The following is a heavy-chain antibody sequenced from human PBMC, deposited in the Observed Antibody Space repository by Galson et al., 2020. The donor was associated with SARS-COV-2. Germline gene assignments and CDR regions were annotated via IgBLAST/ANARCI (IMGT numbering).Heavy chain of an antibody. Sequence: GGSLSLSCAASGFTFSNYAMSWVRQAPGKGLEWVSGISGGGVSTYYADSVKGRFTIYRDNSKNTLYLQMNSLRAEDTAVYYCAGRLGSSGWYALCYWGQGTLVTVSS. V-gene: IGHV3-23*01. CDR3: AGRLGSSGWYALCY. CDR1: GFTFSNYA. CDR2: ISGGGVST. D-gene: IGHD6-19*01. J-gene: IGHJ4*02.